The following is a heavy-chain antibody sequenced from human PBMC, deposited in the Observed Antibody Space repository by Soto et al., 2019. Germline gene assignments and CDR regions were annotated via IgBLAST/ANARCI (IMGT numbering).Heavy chain of an antibody. CDR1: GGSFSGYY. D-gene: IGHD4-17*01. V-gene: IGHV4-34*01. J-gene: IGHJ6*03. CDR3: AREGPVTTDYYYYMDV. Sequence: PSETLSLTCAVYGGSFSGYYWSWIRQPPGKGLEWIGEINHSGSTNYNPSLKSRVTISVDTSKNQFSLKLSSVTAADTAVYYCAREGPVTTDYYYYMDVWGKGTTVT. CDR2: INHSGST.